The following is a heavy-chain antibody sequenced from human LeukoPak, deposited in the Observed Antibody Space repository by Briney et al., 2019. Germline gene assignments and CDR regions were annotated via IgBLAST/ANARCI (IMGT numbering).Heavy chain of an antibody. J-gene: IGHJ4*02. CDR3: ARDGSLPDY. CDR1: GFIFSSYW. D-gene: IGHD3-22*01. Sequence: GGSLTLSCAVSGFIFSSYWMHWVRQPPGKGLVWVSRINGDGSSPIYADSVKGRFTISRDNAKNTLYLQMNSLRVEDGAVYYCARDGSLPDYWGQGTLVTVSS. CDR2: INGDGSSP. V-gene: IGHV3-74*01.